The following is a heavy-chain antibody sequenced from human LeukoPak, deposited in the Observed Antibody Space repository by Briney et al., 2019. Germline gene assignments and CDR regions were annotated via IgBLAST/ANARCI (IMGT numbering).Heavy chain of an antibody. CDR2: IYYSGST. CDR3: ARLFYGDWRIDY. CDR1: GGSISSYY. J-gene: IGHJ4*02. V-gene: IGHV4-59*08. D-gene: IGHD4-17*01. Sequence: PSETLSLTCTVSGGSISSYYWSWIRQAPGKGLEWIGYIYYSGSTNYNPSLKSRVTISVDTSKNQFSLKLSSVTAADTAVYYCARLFYGDWRIDYWGQGTPVTVSS.